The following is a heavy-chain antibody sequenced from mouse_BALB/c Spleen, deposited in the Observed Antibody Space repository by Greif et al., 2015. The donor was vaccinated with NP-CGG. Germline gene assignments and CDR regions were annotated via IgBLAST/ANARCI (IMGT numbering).Heavy chain of an antibody. D-gene: IGHD1-1*01. CDR1: GYTFSSYW. CDR3: ARQRSDYAMDY. CDR2: ILPGSGST. Sequence: VKLQESGAELMKPGASVKISCKATGYTFSSYWIEWVKQRPGHGLEWIGEILPGSGSTNYNEKFKGKATFTADTSSNTADMQLSSLTSEDSAVYYCARQRSDYAMDYWGQGTSVTVSS. J-gene: IGHJ4*01. V-gene: IGHV1-9*01.